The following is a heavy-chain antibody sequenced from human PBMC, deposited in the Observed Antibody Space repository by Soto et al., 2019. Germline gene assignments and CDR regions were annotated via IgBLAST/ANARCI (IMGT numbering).Heavy chain of an antibody. J-gene: IGHJ5*02. Sequence: PGESLKISCKGSGYSFTSYWIGWVRQMPGKGLEWMGIIYPGDSDTRYSPSFQGQVTISADKSISTAYLQWSSLKASDTAMYYCARSLGYYDFWSGYNWFDPWGQGTLVTVSS. CDR3: ARSLGYYDFWSGYNWFDP. CDR2: IYPGDSDT. V-gene: IGHV5-51*01. CDR1: GYSFTSYW. D-gene: IGHD3-3*01.